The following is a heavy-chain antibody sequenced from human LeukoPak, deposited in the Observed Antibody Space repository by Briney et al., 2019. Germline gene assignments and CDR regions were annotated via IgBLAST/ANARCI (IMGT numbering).Heavy chain of an antibody. Sequence: SETLSLTCAVHGGSFSGYYWSWIRQPPGKGLEWIGEINHSGSTHYNPSLKSRVIISVDTSKNQFSLRLSSVTAADTAVYYCARHTRPGHSGYENAFDIWGQGTMVTVSS. CDR1: GGSFSGYY. CDR2: INHSGST. CDR3: ARHTRPGHSGYENAFDI. D-gene: IGHD5-12*01. J-gene: IGHJ3*02. V-gene: IGHV4-34*01.